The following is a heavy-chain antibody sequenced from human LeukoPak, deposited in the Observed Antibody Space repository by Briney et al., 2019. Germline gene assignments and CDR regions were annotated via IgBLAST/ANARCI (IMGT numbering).Heavy chain of an antibody. CDR2: SYTGGST. CDR3: ARGTVTAPDY. V-gene: IGHV3-53*01. Sequence: GGSLRLSCAASGFTVSTTYMTWVRQATGKGLEWVSVSYTGGSTYYADSVKGRFTISRDISKNTLYLQMNSLRAEDTAVYYCARGTVTAPDYWGQGTLVTVSS. D-gene: IGHD4-17*01. J-gene: IGHJ4*02. CDR1: GFTVSTTY.